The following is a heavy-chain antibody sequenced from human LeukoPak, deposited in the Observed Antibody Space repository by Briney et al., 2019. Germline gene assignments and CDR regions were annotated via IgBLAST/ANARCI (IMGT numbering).Heavy chain of an antibody. Sequence: GGSLRLSCATSGFTFRSYDMHWARQAPGKGPEWVAFIRSDGGNKYYADSEKGRFTISRDNSKNTVYLQMNSLRTEDTAVYYCAKVGAAGTAYYFDYWGQGTLVTVSS. J-gene: IGHJ4*02. CDR2: IRSDGGNK. D-gene: IGHD6-13*01. V-gene: IGHV3-30*02. CDR3: AKVGAAGTAYYFDY. CDR1: GFTFRSYD.